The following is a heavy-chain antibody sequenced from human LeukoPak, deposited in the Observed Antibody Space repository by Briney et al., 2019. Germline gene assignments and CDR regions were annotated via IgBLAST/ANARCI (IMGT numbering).Heavy chain of an antibody. CDR2: MFDTVST. CDR1: GASTASHY. D-gene: IGHD5-18*01. V-gene: IGHV4-59*11. J-gene: IGHJ4*02. CDR3: ATIKRGSTYGYFDF. Sequence: SETLSLACTVSGASTASHYWTWLRQPPGKELEWIAYMFDTVSTKSNPSLKSRLTLSVDTSKKQLSLRLSSVTAADTAVYYCATIKRGSTYGYFDFWGQGIKVTVSS.